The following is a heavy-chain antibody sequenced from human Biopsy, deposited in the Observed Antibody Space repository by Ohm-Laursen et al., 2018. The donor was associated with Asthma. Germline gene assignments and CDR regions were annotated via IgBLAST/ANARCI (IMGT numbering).Heavy chain of an antibody. J-gene: IGHJ3*02. Sequence: SDTLSLTCTFSGTSFISAAYYWGWIRQTPGKGLEWIGSIYYAGNTHYNAAHNSRVTISADRVKNQFSLRLSSVTAADTAAYYCARDGGLTSYPGTFHIWGQGTMVTVSS. CDR2: IYYAGNT. CDR1: GTSFISAAYY. V-gene: IGHV4-39*02. CDR3: ARDGGLTSYPGTFHI. D-gene: IGHD1-1*01.